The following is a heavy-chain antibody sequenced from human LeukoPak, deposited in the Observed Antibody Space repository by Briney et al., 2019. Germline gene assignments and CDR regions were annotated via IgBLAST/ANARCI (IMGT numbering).Heavy chain of an antibody. CDR3: VRLRRNSDTSGFYYYYDS. V-gene: IGHV3-21*01. CDR2: ISVRSNYI. Sequence: GGSLRLSCVAPGYTFSSYSINWVRHAPGKGLEWVSSISVRSNYIYYADSVRGRFSISRDDARDSLYLKMNSLRAEDTAVYFCVRLRRNSDTSGFYYYYDSWGPGTLVTVSS. CDR1: GYTFSSYS. D-gene: IGHD3-22*01. J-gene: IGHJ4*02.